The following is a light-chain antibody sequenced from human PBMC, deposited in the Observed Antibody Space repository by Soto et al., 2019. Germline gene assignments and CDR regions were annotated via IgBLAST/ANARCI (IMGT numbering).Light chain of an antibody. CDR3: QQFDNRPPVT. CDR1: QSVNSN. V-gene: IGKV3-15*01. Sequence: IVMTQSPATLSVSPGERATLSCRASQSVNSNLAWYQQKPGQAPTLLIYDASTRATGIPARFSGSGSGTEFTLTISSLQSEDFAVYYCQQFDNRPPVTFGQGTRLEIK. J-gene: IGKJ5*01. CDR2: DAS.